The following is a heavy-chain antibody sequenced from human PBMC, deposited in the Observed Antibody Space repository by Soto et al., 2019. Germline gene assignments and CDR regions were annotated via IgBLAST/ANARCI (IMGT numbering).Heavy chain of an antibody. CDR1: GYTFNYYG. CDR2: ISAHNGDT. V-gene: IGHV1-18*04. Sequence: ASVKVSCKASGYTFNYYGISWVRQAPGQGLEWVGWISAHNGDTKYAQNLQGRLTLTTDTSTSTAYMELTSLTSDDTAVYYCARDWSRYFDSSGLMWFYWCQGTLVTVSS. D-gene: IGHD3-22*01. CDR3: ARDWSRYFDSSGLMWFY. J-gene: IGHJ4*02.